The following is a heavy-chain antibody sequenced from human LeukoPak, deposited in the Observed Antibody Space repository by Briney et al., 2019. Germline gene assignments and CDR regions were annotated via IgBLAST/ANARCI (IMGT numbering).Heavy chain of an antibody. CDR2: IRYDGSNI. D-gene: IGHD5-18*01. Sequence: AGGSLRPSCAASGFTFSSYAMHWVRQAPGKGLEWVAFIRYDGSNIYYADSVKGRFTISRDNSKNTLYLQMNSLRAEDTAVYYCAKDRVGIQLWTSVGWWFDPWGQGTLVTVSS. CDR3: AKDRVGIQLWTSVGWWFDP. V-gene: IGHV3-30*02. CDR1: GFTFSSYA. J-gene: IGHJ5*02.